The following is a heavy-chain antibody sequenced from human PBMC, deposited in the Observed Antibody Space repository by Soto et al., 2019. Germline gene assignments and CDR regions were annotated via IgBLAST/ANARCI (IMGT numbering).Heavy chain of an antibody. CDR1: GYTFTSYG. V-gene: IGHV1-18*01. J-gene: IGHJ4*02. Sequence: QVQLVQSGAEVKKPGASVKVSCKASGYTFTSYGISWVRQAPAQGLEWMGWINAYNGNTNYAQKLQVRVTMPTDTSTSTAYMELRSLTSDDTAVYYCARGDAYYDILTGYYFDYWGQGTLVTVSS. CDR3: ARGDAYYDILTGYYFDY. CDR2: INAYNGNT. D-gene: IGHD3-9*01.